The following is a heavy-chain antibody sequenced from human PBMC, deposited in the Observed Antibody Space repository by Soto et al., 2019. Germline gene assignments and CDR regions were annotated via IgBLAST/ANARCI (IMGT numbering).Heavy chain of an antibody. CDR2: ISGSGGST. CDR3: AKDEVGAVYYYYDVLDV. D-gene: IGHD1-26*01. Sequence: GGSLRLSCAASGFTFSSYAMSWVRQAPGKGLEWVSAISGSGGSTYYADSVKGRFTISRDNSKNTLYLQMNSLRAEDTAVYYCAKDEVGAVYYYYDVLDVSGQGSTVTVS. V-gene: IGHV3-23*01. J-gene: IGHJ6*02. CDR1: GFTFSSYA.